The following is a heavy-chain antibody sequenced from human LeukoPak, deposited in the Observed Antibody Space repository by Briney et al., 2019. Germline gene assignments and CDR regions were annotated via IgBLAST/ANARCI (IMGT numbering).Heavy chain of an antibody. D-gene: IGHD6-13*01. Sequence: GGSLRLSCAASGFTFSSYWMSWVRQAPGKGLEWVANIKQDGSEKYYVDSVKGRFTISRDNAKNPLYLQMNSLRAEDTAVYYCARDKKIAAAGSGAFDIWGQGTMVTVSS. J-gene: IGHJ3*02. CDR2: IKQDGSEK. CDR3: ARDKKIAAAGSGAFDI. V-gene: IGHV3-7*01. CDR1: GFTFSSYW.